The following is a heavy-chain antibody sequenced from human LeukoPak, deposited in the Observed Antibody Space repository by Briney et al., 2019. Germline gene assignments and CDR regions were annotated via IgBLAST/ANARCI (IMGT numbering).Heavy chain of an antibody. CDR3: ARRPYSSSSDY. J-gene: IGHJ4*02. CDR2: INHSGST. D-gene: IGHD6-13*01. Sequence: SETLSLTCAVYGGSFSGYYWSWTRQPPGKGLEWIGEINHSGSTNYNPSLKSRVTISVDTSKNQFSLKLSSVTAADTAVYYCARRPYSSSSDYWGQGTLVTVSS. V-gene: IGHV4-34*01. CDR1: GGSFSGYY.